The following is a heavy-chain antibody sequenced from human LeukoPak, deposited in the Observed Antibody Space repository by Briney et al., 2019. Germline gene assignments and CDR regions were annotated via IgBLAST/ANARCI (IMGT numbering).Heavy chain of an antibody. Sequence: ASVKVSCKPSGCTFSSYAIIWVRQAPAQGLEWMGGIIPIFCTSNYPQELQGRVTITTDESTSTAYIERSRRRCGDPALLYCARGGVPTLWFDPWGQGTLVTVSS. CDR3: ARGGVPTLWFDP. V-gene: IGHV1-69*05. CDR2: IIPIFCTS. J-gene: IGHJ5*02. CDR1: GCTFSSYA. D-gene: IGHD2-15*01.